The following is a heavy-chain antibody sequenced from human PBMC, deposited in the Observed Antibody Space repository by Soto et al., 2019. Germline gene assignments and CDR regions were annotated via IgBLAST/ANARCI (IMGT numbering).Heavy chain of an antibody. CDR2: ISYDGSNK. Sequence: VGSLRLSCAASGFTFSSYAMHWVRQAPGKGLEWVAVISYDGSNKYYADSVKGRFTISRDNSKNTLYLQMNSLRAEDTAVYYCARSPYYYDSSGYFGSLDYWGQGTLVTVSS. J-gene: IGHJ4*02. CDR3: ARSPYYYDSSGYFGSLDY. V-gene: IGHV3-30-3*01. CDR1: GFTFSSYA. D-gene: IGHD3-22*01.